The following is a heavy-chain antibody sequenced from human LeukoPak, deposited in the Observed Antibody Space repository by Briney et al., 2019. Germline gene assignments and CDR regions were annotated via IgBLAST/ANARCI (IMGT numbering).Heavy chain of an antibody. J-gene: IGHJ4*02. CDR2: ISSSSSYI. CDR1: GFTFSSYS. CDR3: AKGYYYGSGSYSYFDY. D-gene: IGHD3-10*01. Sequence: PGGSLRLSRAASGFTFSSYSMNWVRQAPGKGLEWVSSISSSSSYIYYADSVKGRFTISRDNAKNSLYLQMNSLRAEDTAVYYCAKGYYYGSGSYSYFDYWGQGTLVTVSS. V-gene: IGHV3-21*01.